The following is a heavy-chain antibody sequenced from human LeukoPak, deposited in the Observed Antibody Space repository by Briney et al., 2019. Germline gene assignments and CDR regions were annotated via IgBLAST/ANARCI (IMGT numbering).Heavy chain of an antibody. Sequence: PSETLSLTCTVSGDSVTSGAYYWSWTRQPPGKGLEWIGCIYYSGSTHYNPALKSRVTISVDTSKNQFSLNLSSVTAADTAVYYCARSPYGSGSYYDFWYFDLWGRGTLVTVSS. D-gene: IGHD3-10*01. CDR1: GDSVTSGAYY. J-gene: IGHJ2*01. CDR3: ARSPYGSGSYYDFWYFDL. CDR2: IYYSGST. V-gene: IGHV4-61*08.